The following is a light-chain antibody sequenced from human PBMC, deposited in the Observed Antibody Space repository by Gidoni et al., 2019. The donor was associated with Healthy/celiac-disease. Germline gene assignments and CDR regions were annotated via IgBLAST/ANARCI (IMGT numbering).Light chain of an antibody. CDR2: GAS. J-gene: IGKJ3*01. V-gene: IGKV3-15*01. CDR1: QSVSSN. Sequence: ETVITQSPATLSVSPGERATLSCRASQSVSSNLAWYQQKPGQAPRLLIYGASTRATGIPARFSGSGSGTEFTLTISSLQSEDVAVYYCQQYNNWFTFGPGTKVDIK. CDR3: QQYNNWFT.